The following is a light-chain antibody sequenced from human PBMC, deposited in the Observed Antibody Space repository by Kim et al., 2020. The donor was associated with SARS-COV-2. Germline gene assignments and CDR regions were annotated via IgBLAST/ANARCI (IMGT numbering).Light chain of an antibody. CDR1: SLRSYY. CDR2: GRN. CDR3: QSRDSGGNVV. V-gene: IGLV3-19*01. Sequence: SSELTQDPAVSVALGQTVKITCQGDSLRSYYTTWYQQKPRQAPVVVIYGRNNRPSGIPDRFSGSTSGNTASLTISGAQAEDEADFYCQSRDSGGNVVFGGGTKVNVL. J-gene: IGLJ2*01.